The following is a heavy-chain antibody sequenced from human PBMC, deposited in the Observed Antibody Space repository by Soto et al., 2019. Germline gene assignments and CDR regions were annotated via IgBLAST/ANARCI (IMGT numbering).Heavy chain of an antibody. V-gene: IGHV3-33*01. D-gene: IGHD1-1*01. CDR1: GFTFSSYG. Sequence: QVQLVESGGGVVQPGRSLRLSCAASGFTFSSYGMHWVRQAPGKGLEWVAVIWYDGSNKYYADSVKGRFTISRDNSKNTLYLQMNSLRAEDTAVYYCARTSSLADAFDIWGQGTMVTVSS. CDR2: IWYDGSNK. CDR3: ARTSSLADAFDI. J-gene: IGHJ3*02.